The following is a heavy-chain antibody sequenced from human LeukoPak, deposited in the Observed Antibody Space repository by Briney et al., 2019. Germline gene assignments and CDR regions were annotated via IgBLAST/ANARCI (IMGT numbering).Heavy chain of an antibody. Sequence: GASVKVSCKASGYTFTSYDINWVRQATGQGLEWMGWMNPNSGNTGYAQRFQGRVTMTKHTSTSTAYMELRSLRSDDTAVYYCARDQLLGGATNNWFDPWGQGTLVTVSS. J-gene: IGHJ5*02. CDR1: GYTFTSYD. D-gene: IGHD1-26*01. CDR2: MNPNSGNT. CDR3: ARDQLLGGATNNWFDP. V-gene: IGHV1-8*01.